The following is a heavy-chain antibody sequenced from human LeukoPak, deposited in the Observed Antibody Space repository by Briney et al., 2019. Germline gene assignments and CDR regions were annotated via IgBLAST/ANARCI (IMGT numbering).Heavy chain of an antibody. CDR3: ARLALYYDYVWGSYTNYYFDY. Sequence: QSGGSLGLSCAASGFTVSSNYMSWVRQAPGKGLEWVSVIYSGGSTYYADSVKGRFTISRDNSKNTLYLQMDSLRAEDTAVYYCARLALYYDYVWGSYTNYYFDYWGQGTLVTVSS. J-gene: IGHJ4*02. CDR2: IYSGGST. D-gene: IGHD3-16*01. CDR1: GFTVSSNY. V-gene: IGHV3-53*01.